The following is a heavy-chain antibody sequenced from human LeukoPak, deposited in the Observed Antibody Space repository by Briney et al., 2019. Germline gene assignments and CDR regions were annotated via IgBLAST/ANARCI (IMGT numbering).Heavy chain of an antibody. Sequence: SVEVSCKTSGGSFSTYAYSWVRQAPGQGLEWVGGIIPIFDIANYAQNFQGRLTITADEATTTVFMELSTLRSDDTAVYYCARVIPAGYCSGSNCYALDSWGQGTLVTVSS. CDR3: ARVIPAGYCSGSNCYALDS. D-gene: IGHD2-2*03. CDR2: IIPIFDIA. J-gene: IGHJ4*02. CDR1: GGSFSTYA. V-gene: IGHV1-69*13.